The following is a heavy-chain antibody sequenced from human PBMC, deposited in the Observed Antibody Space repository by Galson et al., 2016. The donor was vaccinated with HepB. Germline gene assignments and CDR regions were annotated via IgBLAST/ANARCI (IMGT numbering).Heavy chain of an antibody. CDR2: INHAGSEK. CDR3: ARVVFDFHGSWSKWFDP. J-gene: IGHJ5*02. D-gene: IGHD2/OR15-2a*01. Sequence: SLRLSCAASGFTFSTHFMTWVRQAPGRGLEWLATINHAGSEKSYVDSVEGRFTISRDNAKNSLFLQMDSLRAEDTAVYYCARVVFDFHGSWSKWFDPWGQGTLVTVSS. CDR1: GFTFSTHF. V-gene: IGHV3-7*01.